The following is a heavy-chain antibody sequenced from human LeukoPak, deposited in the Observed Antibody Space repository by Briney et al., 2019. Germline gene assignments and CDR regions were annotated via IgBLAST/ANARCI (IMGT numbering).Heavy chain of an antibody. CDR3: ARDRAFSYGYSYYFEN. CDR1: GFNVNTNY. CDR2: IYSGGAT. D-gene: IGHD5-18*01. Sequence: PGGSLRLSCAASGFNVNTNYMSWVRQAPGKGLEWVSVIYSGGATFYADSVRGRFTTSRDNSRNTLYLQMNSLRAEDTAVYYCARDRAFSYGYSYYFENWGQGTLVTVSS. J-gene: IGHJ4*02. V-gene: IGHV3-53*01.